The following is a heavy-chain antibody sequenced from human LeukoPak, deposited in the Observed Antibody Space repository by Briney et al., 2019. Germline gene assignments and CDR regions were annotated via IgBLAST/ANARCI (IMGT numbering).Heavy chain of an antibody. CDR3: ARDTRSSYLQYYFDF. Sequence: ASVKVSCKASGYTFTDYYMHWVRQAPGQGLEWIGWISPDSGRTGFAQKFQGRVTMTRDTSISTAYMELSRLGYDDTAVYYCARDTRSSYLQYYFDFWGQGTLVTVSS. CDR2: ISPDSGRT. V-gene: IGHV1-2*02. J-gene: IGHJ4*02. CDR1: GYTFTDYY. D-gene: IGHD5-24*01.